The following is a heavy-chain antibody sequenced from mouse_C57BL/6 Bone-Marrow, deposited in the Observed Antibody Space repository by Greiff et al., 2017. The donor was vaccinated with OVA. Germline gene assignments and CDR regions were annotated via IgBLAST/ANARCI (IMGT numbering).Heavy chain of an antibody. J-gene: IGHJ4*01. D-gene: IGHD1-1*01. CDR3: ATYYGSSYSAMDY. CDR1: GFNIKNTY. CDR2: IDPANGNT. V-gene: IGHV14-3*01. Sequence: EVKLVESVAELVRPGASVKLSCTASGFNIKNTYMHWVKQRPEQGLEWIGRIDPANGNTKYAPKFQGKATITADTSSNTAYLQLSSLTSEDTAIYYCATYYGSSYSAMDYWGQGTSVTVSS.